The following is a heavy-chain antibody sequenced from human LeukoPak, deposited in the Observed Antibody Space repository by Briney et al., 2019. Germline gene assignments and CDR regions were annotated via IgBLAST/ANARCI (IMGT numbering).Heavy chain of an antibody. CDR3: ARDSGIVVVTAISEVDY. CDR2: ISSSSSYI. Sequence: PGGSLRLSCAASRFTFSSYSMNWVRRAPGKGLECVSSISSSSSYIYYAHSVKGRFTISRVNAKNSLYLQMNSLRAEDTAVYYCARDSGIVVVTAISEVDYWGQGTLVTVSS. CDR1: RFTFSSYS. D-gene: IGHD2-21*02. J-gene: IGHJ4*02. V-gene: IGHV3-21*01.